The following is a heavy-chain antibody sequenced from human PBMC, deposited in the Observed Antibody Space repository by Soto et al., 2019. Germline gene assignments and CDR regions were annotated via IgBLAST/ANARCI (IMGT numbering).Heavy chain of an antibody. Sequence: SVKVSCKASGGTFSSYAISWVRQAPGQGLEWMGGIIPIFGTANYAQKFQGRVTITADESTSTAYMELSSLRSEDTVVYYCARRRLLQLWLLGYNYYGMDVWGQGTTVTVSS. V-gene: IGHV1-69*13. D-gene: IGHD5-18*01. J-gene: IGHJ6*02. CDR3: ARRRLLQLWLLGYNYYGMDV. CDR1: GGTFSSYA. CDR2: IIPIFGTA.